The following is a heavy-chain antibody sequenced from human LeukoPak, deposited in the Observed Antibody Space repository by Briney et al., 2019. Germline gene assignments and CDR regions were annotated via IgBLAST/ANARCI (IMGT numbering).Heavy chain of an antibody. CDR1: GGTFSSYA. J-gene: IGHJ4*02. CDR2: IIPIFGTA. Sequence: SVKVSCKASGGTFSSYAISWVRQAPGQGLEWMGRIIPIFGTANYAQKFQGRVTITTDESTSTAYMELSSPRSEDTAVYYCARGTSTVADTFEYWGQGTLVTVSS. CDR3: ARGTSTVADTFEY. D-gene: IGHD6-19*01. V-gene: IGHV1-69*05.